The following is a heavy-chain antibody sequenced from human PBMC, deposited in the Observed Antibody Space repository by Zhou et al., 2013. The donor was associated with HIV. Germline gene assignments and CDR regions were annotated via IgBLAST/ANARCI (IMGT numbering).Heavy chain of an antibody. D-gene: IGHD2-21*01. CDR1: GYTFTNND. Sequence: QVQLVQSGAEVKKPGASVKVSCRASGYTFTNNDINWVRQAAGHGLEWMGWMNPKSGNKGLAQKFQGRVTMTRDTSVTTAYMELSRLRSDDTAVYYCAKGGPEVVILHQFDYWGQGTLVTVSS. CDR2: MNPKSGNK. J-gene: IGHJ4*02. CDR3: AKGGPEVVILHQFDY. V-gene: IGHV1-8*01.